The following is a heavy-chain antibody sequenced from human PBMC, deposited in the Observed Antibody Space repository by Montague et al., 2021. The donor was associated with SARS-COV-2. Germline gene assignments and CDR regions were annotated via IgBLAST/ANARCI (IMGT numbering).Heavy chain of an antibody. V-gene: IGHV4-39*01. Sequence: SETLSLTCTVSGGSVSSSSYYWGWLRPPPGQGLVWNGSINYTGSTYYNSSLQGSVTISVDTSKNQFSLKLSSVTAADTAVYYCARHITGSGNAFDIWGQGTMVTVSS. CDR1: GGSVSSSSYY. CDR2: INYTGST. J-gene: IGHJ3*02. D-gene: IGHD3-10*01. CDR3: ARHITGSGNAFDI.